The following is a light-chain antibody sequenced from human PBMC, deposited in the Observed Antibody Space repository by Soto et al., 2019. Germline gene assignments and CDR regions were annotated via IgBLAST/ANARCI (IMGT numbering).Light chain of an antibody. V-gene: IGKV3D-15*01. J-gene: IGKJ1*01. Sequence: VMTQSPATLSVSPGERATLSCRASQSVGTNLAWYQQKPGQAPRLLIYGASTRATDIPARFSGSGSGTEFTLTISSLQSEDFAVYYCQHYDNWPPWTFGQGTKVEIK. CDR2: GAS. CDR1: QSVGTN. CDR3: QHYDNWPPWT.